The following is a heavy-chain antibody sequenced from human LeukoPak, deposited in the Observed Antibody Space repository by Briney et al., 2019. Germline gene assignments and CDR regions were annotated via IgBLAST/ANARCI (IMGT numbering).Heavy chain of an antibody. V-gene: IGHV1-18*01. CDR2: ISAYNGNT. CDR1: GYTFTSYD. D-gene: IGHD2-15*01. CDR3: AREGYCSGGSCYPDAFDI. J-gene: IGHJ3*02. Sequence: ASVKVSCKASGYTFTSYDINWVRQATGQGLEWMGWISAYNGNTNYAQKLQGRVTMTTDTSTSTAYMELRSLRSDDTAVYYCAREGYCSGGSCYPDAFDIWGQGTMVTVSS.